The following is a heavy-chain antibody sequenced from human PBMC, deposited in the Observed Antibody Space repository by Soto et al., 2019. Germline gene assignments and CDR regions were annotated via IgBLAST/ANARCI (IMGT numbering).Heavy chain of an antibody. CDR2: IYYSGTT. CDR3: ARCSLVVVPAPGFDP. V-gene: IGHV4-30-4*01. J-gene: IGHJ5*02. CDR1: GGSISSGNYY. Sequence: SETLSLTCTVSGGSISSGNYYWSWIRQPPGKGLEWIGYIYYSGTTYYNPSLKSRVTISVDTSKNQFSLKLSSVSAADTALYYCARCSLVVVPAPGFDPWGRGTLVTVSS. D-gene: IGHD2-2*01.